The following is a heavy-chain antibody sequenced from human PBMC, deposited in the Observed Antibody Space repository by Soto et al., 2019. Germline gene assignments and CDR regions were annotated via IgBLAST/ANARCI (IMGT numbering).Heavy chain of an antibody. CDR2: IYPGDSDT. V-gene: IGHV5-51*01. CDR1: GYSFTSYW. D-gene: IGHD6-19*01. CDR3: ASRIDVAGDYYDY. Sequence: ESLKISCKGSGYSFTSYWIGWVRQMPGKGLEWMGIIYPGDSDTRYSPSFQGQVTISADKSISTAYLQWSSLNATDTAMYYCASRIDVAGDYYDYWGQGTLVSVSS. J-gene: IGHJ4*02.